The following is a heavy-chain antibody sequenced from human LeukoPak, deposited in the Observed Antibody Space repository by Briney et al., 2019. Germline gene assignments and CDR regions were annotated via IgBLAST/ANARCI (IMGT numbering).Heavy chain of an antibody. D-gene: IGHD3-16*01. CDR3: AAALLGELTGYDY. CDR2: MNPNSGNT. Sequence: ASVKVSCTASGYTFTSYDINWVRQATGQGLEWMGWMNPNSGNTNYAQKFQERVTITRDMSTSTAYMELSSLRSEDTAVYYCAAALLGELTGYDYWGQGTLVTVSS. J-gene: IGHJ4*02. CDR1: GYTFTSYD. V-gene: IGHV1-8*01.